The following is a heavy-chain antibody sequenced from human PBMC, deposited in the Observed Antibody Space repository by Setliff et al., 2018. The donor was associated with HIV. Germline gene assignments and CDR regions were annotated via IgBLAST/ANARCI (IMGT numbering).Heavy chain of an antibody. CDR1: GFTFSSYS. Sequence: GGSLRLSCAASGFTFSSYSMNWVRQAPGKGLEWVSCISSSSSYIYYADSVKGRFTISRDNSKNTLNVQMNSLKDEDTAVYYCAREKSPGAEYFPHWGQGTLVTVSS. CDR2: ISSSSSYI. J-gene: IGHJ1*01. V-gene: IGHV3-21*01. CDR3: AREKSPGAEYFPH.